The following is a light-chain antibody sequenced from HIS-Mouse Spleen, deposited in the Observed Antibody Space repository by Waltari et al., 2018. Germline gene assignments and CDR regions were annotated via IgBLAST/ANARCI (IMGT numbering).Light chain of an antibody. CDR3: QVWDSSSDRV. CDR1: NIGRKS. V-gene: IGLV3-21*02. CDR2: DDS. J-gene: IGLJ1*01. Sequence: SYVLTQPPSVSLAPGQTTRITCGGNNIGRKSAHWYQQKPGPAPVLVVYDDSDRPSGIPERFSGSNSGNTATLTISRVEAGDEADYYCQVWDSSSDRVFGTGTKVTVL.